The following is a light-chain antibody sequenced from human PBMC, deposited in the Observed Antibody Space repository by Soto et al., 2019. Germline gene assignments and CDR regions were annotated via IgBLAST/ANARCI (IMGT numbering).Light chain of an antibody. CDR1: QSVSSY. J-gene: IGKJ5*01. CDR2: DAS. V-gene: IGKV3-11*01. CDR3: QQRSNLPPIT. Sequence: EIVVTQSPATLSLSPGERATLSCRASQSVSSYLAWYQQKPGQAPRLLIYDASTRATGIPARFSGSGSGTDFTLTISNLEPEDFAVYYCQQRSNLPPITFGQGTRLEIK.